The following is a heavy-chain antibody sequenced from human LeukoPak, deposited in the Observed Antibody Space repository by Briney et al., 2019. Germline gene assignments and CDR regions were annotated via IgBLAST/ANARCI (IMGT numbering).Heavy chain of an antibody. CDR3: ATQARIVGATGYFDY. D-gene: IGHD1-26*01. Sequence: SETLSLTCSGAGGSISSYYWSWIRQPPGKGLEWIGYIFYSGSTNYNPSLKSRVTISLDTSKNQFSLKLSSVTAADTAVYYCATQARIVGATGYFDYWGQGTLVTVSS. J-gene: IGHJ4*02. CDR2: IFYSGST. V-gene: IGHV4-59*08. CDR1: GGSISSYY.